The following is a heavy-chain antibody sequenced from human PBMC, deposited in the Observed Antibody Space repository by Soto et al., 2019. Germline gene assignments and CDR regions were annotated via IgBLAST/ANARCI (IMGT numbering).Heavy chain of an antibody. CDR3: AKHFVNGEVDY. Sequence: EVQLLESGGGLVQPGGSLRLSCAASGFTFSTYAMRWVRQPPGKGLEWVSIVSDGGSDAFYADSVKGRFAISRDNSKNTVYLQMNSLSAEDTAVYYCAKHFVNGEVDYWGQGTPVTVSS. V-gene: IGHV3-23*01. CDR2: VSDGGSDA. CDR1: GFTFSTYA. D-gene: IGHD3-10*01. J-gene: IGHJ4*02.